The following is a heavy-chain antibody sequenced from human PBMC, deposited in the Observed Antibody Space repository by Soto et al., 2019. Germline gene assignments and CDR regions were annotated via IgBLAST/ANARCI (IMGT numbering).Heavy chain of an antibody. Sequence: QVQLVESGGGVVQPGRSLRLSCAASGFTFSSYAMHWVRQAPGKGLEWVAVISYDGSNKYYADSVKGRFTISRDNSKNPLYLQMNGVRAEDTAVYYWAVGGGGSWGEMATIYGMDVWGQGTTVTVSS. CDR1: GFTFSSYA. CDR2: ISYDGSNK. J-gene: IGHJ6*02. CDR3: AVGGGGSWGEMATIYGMDV. D-gene: IGHD3-16*01. V-gene: IGHV3-30-3*01.